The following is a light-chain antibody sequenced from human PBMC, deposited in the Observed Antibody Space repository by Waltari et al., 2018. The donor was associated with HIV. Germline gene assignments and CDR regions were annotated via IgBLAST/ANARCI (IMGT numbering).Light chain of an antibody. CDR2: DAS. V-gene: IGKV3-11*01. CDR3: QRGLT. J-gene: IGKJ4*01. CDR1: QSVSSY. Sequence: EIVLTQSPATLSLSPGERATLSCRASQSVSSYLAWYQQKPGQAPRLLIYDASNRATGIPARFSGSGSGTDFTLTISSLEPEDFAVYYCQRGLTFGGGTKVEIK.